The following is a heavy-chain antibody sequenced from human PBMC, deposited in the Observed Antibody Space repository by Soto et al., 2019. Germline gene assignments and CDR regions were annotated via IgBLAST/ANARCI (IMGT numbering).Heavy chain of an antibody. D-gene: IGHD3-22*01. CDR1: GFTFGDYA. Sequence: GGSLRLSCTASGFTFGDYAMSWFRQAPGKGLEWVGFIRSKAYGGTTEYAASVKGRFTISRDDSKSIAYLQMNSLKTEDTAVYYCTRRYYYDSSGYYYDGMDVCGQGTTVTVSS. CDR2: IRSKAYGGTT. CDR3: TRRYYYDSSGYYYDGMDV. J-gene: IGHJ6*02. V-gene: IGHV3-49*03.